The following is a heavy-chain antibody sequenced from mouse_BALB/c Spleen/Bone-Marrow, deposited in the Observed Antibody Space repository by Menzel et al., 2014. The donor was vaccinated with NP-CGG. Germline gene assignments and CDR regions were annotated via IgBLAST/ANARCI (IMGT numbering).Heavy chain of an antibody. V-gene: IGHV1S127*01. CDR3: TRDAMDY. CDR1: GYTFTSYW. Sequence: VQLQQSGAEQVKPGASVKMSCKASGYTFTSYWMHWVRQRPGQGLEWIGVIDPSDSYTSYIQKFKGKATLTVDTSSSTAYMQLSSLTSEDSAVYYCTRDAMDYWGQGTSVTVSS. CDR2: IDPSDSYT. J-gene: IGHJ4*01.